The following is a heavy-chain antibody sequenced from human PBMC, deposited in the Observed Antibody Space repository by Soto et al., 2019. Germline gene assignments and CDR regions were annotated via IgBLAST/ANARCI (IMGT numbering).Heavy chain of an antibody. J-gene: IGHJ4*02. V-gene: IGHV3-23*01. CDR3: AKGWMATVTYSDY. D-gene: IGHD4-17*01. Sequence: EMQLLQSGGGLVQPGGSLRLSCAASGFTFSNYAMSWVRQAPGKGLEWVSAITGSGGSTFYADSVKGRFTISRDNSENTLLLQMYGLRVEDTAMYYCAKGWMATVTYSDYWGQGTLVTVSS. CDR1: GFTFSNYA. CDR2: ITGSGGST.